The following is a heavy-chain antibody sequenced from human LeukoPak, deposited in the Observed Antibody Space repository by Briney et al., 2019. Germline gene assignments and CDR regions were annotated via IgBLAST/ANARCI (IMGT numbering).Heavy chain of an antibody. V-gene: IGHV2-5*01. CDR2: IYWNDDK. CDR1: GFSRSTSGVG. CDR3: AHHSTLYYFDY. J-gene: IGHJ4*02. Sequence: SGPTLVNPTQTLTLTCTFSGFSRSTSGVGVGWIRQPPGKALEWLALIYWNDDKRYSPSLKSRLTITKDTSKNQVVLTMTNMDPVDTATYFYAHHSTLYYFDYWGQGTLVTVSS.